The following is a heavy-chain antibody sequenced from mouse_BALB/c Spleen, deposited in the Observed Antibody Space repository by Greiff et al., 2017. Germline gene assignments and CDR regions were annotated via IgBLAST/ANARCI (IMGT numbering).Heavy chain of an antibody. CDR2: IWSGGST. J-gene: IGHJ3*01. V-gene: IGHV2-2*02. CDR3: AGGNYAWFAD. Sequence: VMLVESGPGLVQPSQSLSITCTVSGFSLTSYGVHWVRQSPGKGLEWLGVIWSGGSTDYNAAFISRLSISKDNSKSQVFFKMNSLQANDTAIYYCAGGNYAWFADWGQGTLVTVSA. D-gene: IGHD2-1*01. CDR1: GFSLTSYG.